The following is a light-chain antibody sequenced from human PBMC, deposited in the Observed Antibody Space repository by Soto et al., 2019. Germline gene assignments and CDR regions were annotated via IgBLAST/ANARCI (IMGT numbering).Light chain of an antibody. Sequence: EIVLTQSPGTLSLSPGERATLSCRASQSVSSSYLAWYQQKPGQAPRLLIYGASSRATGSPDRFSGSGSGTDFALTMSRLEPEGFAVYYCQHYGSSLTFGPGTKVDLK. J-gene: IGKJ3*01. V-gene: IGKV3-20*01. CDR3: QHYGSSLT. CDR2: GAS. CDR1: QSVSSSY.